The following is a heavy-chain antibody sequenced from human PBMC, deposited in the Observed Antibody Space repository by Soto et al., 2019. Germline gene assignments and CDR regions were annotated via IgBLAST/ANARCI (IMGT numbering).Heavy chain of an antibody. V-gene: IGHV1-18*01. Sequence: GASVKVSCKASGYTFTSYGISWVRQAPGQGLEWMGWISAYNGNTNYAQKLQGRVTMTTDTSTSTAYMELRSLRSDDTAVYYCARGHSPRGMRRNGNHYYGMDVWGQGTTVTVSS. D-gene: IGHD3-16*01. CDR3: ARGHSPRGMRRNGNHYYGMDV. J-gene: IGHJ6*02. CDR2: ISAYNGNT. CDR1: GYTFTSYG.